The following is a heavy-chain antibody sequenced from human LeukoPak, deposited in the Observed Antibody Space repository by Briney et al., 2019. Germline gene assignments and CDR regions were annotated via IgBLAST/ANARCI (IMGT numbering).Heavy chain of an antibody. CDR3: AKDADYDYVWGSYPPPDY. Sequence: GGSLRLSCAASGFTFSSYAMSWVRQAPGKGLEWVSAISGRGGSTYYADSVKGRFTISRDNSKNTLYLQMNSLRAEDTAVYYCAKDADYDYVWGSYPPPDYWGQGTLVTVSS. V-gene: IGHV3-23*01. CDR2: ISGRGGST. CDR1: GFTFSSYA. J-gene: IGHJ4*02. D-gene: IGHD3-16*02.